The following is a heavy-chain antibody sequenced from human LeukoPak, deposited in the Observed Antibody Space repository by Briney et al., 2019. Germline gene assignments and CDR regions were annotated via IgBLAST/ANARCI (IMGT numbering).Heavy chain of an antibody. V-gene: IGHV3-53*01. CDR2: IYTSGNT. CDR1: GFTVSSNY. J-gene: IGHJ3*02. Sequence: GGSLRLSCAASGFTVSSNYMSWVRQAPGKGLEWVSVIYTSGNTNYADSVKGRFTISRDNSKNTLYLQMNSLRAEDTAVYYCARDPPLVGLAFDIWGQGTMVTVSS. CDR3: ARDPPLVGLAFDI. D-gene: IGHD3-16*01.